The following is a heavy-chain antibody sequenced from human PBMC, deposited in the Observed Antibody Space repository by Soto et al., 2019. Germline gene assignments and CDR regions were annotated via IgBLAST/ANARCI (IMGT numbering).Heavy chain of an antibody. D-gene: IGHD3-16*02. J-gene: IGHJ4*02. V-gene: IGHV3-30-3*01. CDR1: GFTFSSYA. CDR3: ARERLRLGELSG. Sequence: QVQLVESGGGVVQPGRSLRLSCAASGFTFSSYAMHWVRQAPGKGLEWVAVISYDGSNKYYADSVKGRFTISRDNSKNTLYRQMNSLRAEDTAVYYCARERLRLGELSGWGQGTLVTVSS. CDR2: ISYDGSNK.